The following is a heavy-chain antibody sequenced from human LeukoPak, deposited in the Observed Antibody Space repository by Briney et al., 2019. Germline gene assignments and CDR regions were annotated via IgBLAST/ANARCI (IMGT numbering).Heavy chain of an antibody. CDR3: AKAWTYYYNSSLDY. V-gene: IGHV3-23*01. CDR2: ISGSGGST. D-gene: IGHD3-22*01. CDR1: GFTFSSYA. Sequence: TGGSLRLSCAASGFTFSSYAMSWVRQAPGKGLEWVSAISGSGGSTSYADSVKACFTISRDNSKNTLYLQMNSLRAEDTAVYYCAKAWTYYYNSSLDYWGQGTLVTVSS. J-gene: IGHJ4*02.